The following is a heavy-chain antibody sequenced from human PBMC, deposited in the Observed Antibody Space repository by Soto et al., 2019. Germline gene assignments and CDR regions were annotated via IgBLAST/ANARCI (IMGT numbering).Heavy chain of an antibody. CDR2: IKQDGSAR. V-gene: IGHV3-7*05. J-gene: IGHJ3*02. D-gene: IGHD1-26*01. CDR1: GFTFSSYW. Sequence: VQLVESGGGLVQPGGSLRLSCAASGFTFSSYWMSWVRQTPGKGLEWVANIKQDGSARYYVDSVRGRFTISRDNAKNSPYLQMNSHRADDSAVYFCARESGARRSPCSKGDTIEIWGQGTMVTGSS. CDR3: ARESGARRSPCSKGDTIEI.